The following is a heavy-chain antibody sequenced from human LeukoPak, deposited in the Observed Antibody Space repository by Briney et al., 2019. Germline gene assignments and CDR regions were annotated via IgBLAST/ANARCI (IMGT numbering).Heavy chain of an antibody. CDR1: GFTFSSYA. CDR2: ISYDGSNK. V-gene: IGHV3-30*04. Sequence: PGRSLRLSCAASGFTFSSYAMHWVRQAPGKGLEWVAVISYDGSNKYYADSVKGRFTISRDNSKNTLYLQMNSLRAEDTAVYYCARGELSYYGSGRLGARFDYWGQGTLVTVSS. CDR3: ARGELSYYGSGRLGARFDY. D-gene: IGHD3-10*01. J-gene: IGHJ4*02.